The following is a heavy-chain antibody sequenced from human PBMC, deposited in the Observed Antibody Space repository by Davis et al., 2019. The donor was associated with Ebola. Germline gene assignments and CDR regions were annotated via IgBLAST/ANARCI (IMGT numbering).Heavy chain of an antibody. D-gene: IGHD3-10*01. V-gene: IGHV3-66*01. CDR3: ARDITLRGPFDP. J-gene: IGHJ5*02. CDR1: GFNVSGNY. CDR2: IYRGGST. Sequence: GESLKISCAASGFNVSGNYMSWVRQAPGKGLEWVGVIYRGGSTYYADSVKGRFTISRDNSKNTLYLQMNSLRAEDTAVYYCARDITLRGPFDPWGQGTLVTVSS.